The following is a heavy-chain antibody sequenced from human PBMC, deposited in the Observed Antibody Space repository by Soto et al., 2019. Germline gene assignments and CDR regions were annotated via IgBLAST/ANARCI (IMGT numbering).Heavy chain of an antibody. CDR1: GYTFTTYY. J-gene: IGHJ4*02. D-gene: IGHD6-6*01. Sequence: ASVKVSCKASGYTFTTYYMYWVRQAPGQGLVWMGIINPSGGSTSFAQKFQGRVTMTRDTSTSTVYMELISLTSEDTAVYYCARDVGMASRPYLDYWGQGTLVTVSS. CDR3: ARDVGMASRPYLDY. V-gene: IGHV1-46*01. CDR2: INPSGGST.